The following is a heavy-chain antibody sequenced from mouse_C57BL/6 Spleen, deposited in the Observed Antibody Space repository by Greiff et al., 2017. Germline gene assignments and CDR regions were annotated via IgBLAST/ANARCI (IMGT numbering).Heavy chain of an antibody. CDR3: TLYYGSSWGYFDV. CDR1: GFNIKDDY. J-gene: IGHJ1*03. Sequence: EVKLMESGAELVRPGASVKLSCTASGFNIKDDYMHWVKQRPEQGLEWIGWIDPENGDTEYASKFQGKATITADTSSNTAYLQLSSLTSEDTAVYYCTLYYGSSWGYFDVWGTGTTVTVSS. V-gene: IGHV14-4*01. CDR2: IDPENGDT. D-gene: IGHD1-1*01.